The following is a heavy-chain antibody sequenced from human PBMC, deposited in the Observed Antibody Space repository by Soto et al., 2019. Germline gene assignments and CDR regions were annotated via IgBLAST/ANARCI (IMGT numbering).Heavy chain of an antibody. J-gene: IGHJ4*03. CDR2: IIPLFGTP. V-gene: IGHV1-69*01. CDR1: GVTFSTSG. Sequence: QVQLVQSGAEVKKPGSSLKVSCKTSGVTFSTSGISWVRQGPGQGLEWMGGIIPLFGTPKYARKFQGRVSIIADESATTTYMELSGLRTDDTGVYYCARVYPSICGGGSCYSLDSYFDSWGQGSLVVVSS. D-gene: IGHD2-15*01. CDR3: ARVYPSICGGGSCYSLDSYFDS.